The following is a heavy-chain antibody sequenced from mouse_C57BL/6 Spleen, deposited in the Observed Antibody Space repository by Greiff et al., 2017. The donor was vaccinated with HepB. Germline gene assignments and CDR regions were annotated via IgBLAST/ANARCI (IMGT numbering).Heavy chain of an antibody. D-gene: IGHD1-1*01. J-gene: IGHJ4*01. Sequence: EVQRVESGGDLVKPGGSLKLSCAASGFTFSSYGMSWVRQTPDKRLEWVATISSGGSYTYYPDSVKGRFTISRDNAKNTLYLQMSSLKSEDTAMYYCARLGSSLYYAMDYWGQGTSVTVSS. CDR2: ISSGGSYT. CDR1: GFTFSSYG. CDR3: ARLGSSLYYAMDY. V-gene: IGHV5-6*01.